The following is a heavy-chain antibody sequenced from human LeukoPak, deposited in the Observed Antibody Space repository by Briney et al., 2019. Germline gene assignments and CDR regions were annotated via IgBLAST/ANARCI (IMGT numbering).Heavy chain of an antibody. CDR2: ISGSGGST. CDR3: AKDPAGSGSHFDY. J-gene: IGHJ4*02. Sequence: GGSLRLSCAASGFTFSSYAMSWVRQAPGKGLEWVSTISGSGGSTYYADSVKGRFTISRDNSKNTLYLQMNSLRAEDTAVYYCAKDPAGSGSHFDYWGQGTLVTVSS. D-gene: IGHD3-10*01. CDR1: GFTFSSYA. V-gene: IGHV3-23*01.